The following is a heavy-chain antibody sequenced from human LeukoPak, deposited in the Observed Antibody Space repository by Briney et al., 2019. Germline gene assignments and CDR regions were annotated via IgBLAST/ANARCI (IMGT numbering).Heavy chain of an antibody. CDR3: ARAVDYYDSSVYFDY. D-gene: IGHD3-22*01. J-gene: IGHJ4*02. CDR2: IYYSGST. CDR1: GGSISSSRYY. Sequence: SETLSLTCTVSGGSISSSRYYWGWIRQPPGKGLEWIANIYYSGSTYYNPSLKSRVTVSVDTSKNQFSLKLSSVTAADTAVYYCARAVDYYDSSVYFDYWGQGTLVTVSS. V-gene: IGHV4-39*07.